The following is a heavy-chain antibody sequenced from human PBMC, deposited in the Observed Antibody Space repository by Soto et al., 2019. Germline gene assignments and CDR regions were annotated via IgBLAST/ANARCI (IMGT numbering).Heavy chain of an antibody. CDR1: GFTLSDYY. Sequence: QVQLVESGGGLAKPGGSLRLSCEASGFTLSDYYMSWIRQAPGKGLEWRSYISSSGTIIYYADSVKGRFTISRDNAKKALCLQTSRLRAEDTGVYSWARCVKPWLVGGEYYYYYMDVWGKGTTVTVSS. V-gene: IGHV3-11*01. CDR2: ISSSGTII. CDR3: ARCVKPWLVGGEYYYYYMDV. D-gene: IGHD3-16*01. J-gene: IGHJ6*03.